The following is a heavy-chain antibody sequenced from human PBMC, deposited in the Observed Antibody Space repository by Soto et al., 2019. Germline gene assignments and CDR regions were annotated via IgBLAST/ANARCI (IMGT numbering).Heavy chain of an antibody. CDR2: TYYRSKWYN. CDR1: GDSVSSNSAA. CDR3: ARVDIVVVPAAIPGGTYYYYGMDV. D-gene: IGHD2-2*02. V-gene: IGHV6-1*01. Sequence: PSQTLSLTCALSGDSVSSNSAAWNWIRQSPSRGLEWLGRTYYRSKWYNDYAVSVKSRITINPDTSKNQFSLQLNSVTPEDTAVYYCARVDIVVVPAAIPGGTYYYYGMDVWGQGTTVTVSS. J-gene: IGHJ6*02.